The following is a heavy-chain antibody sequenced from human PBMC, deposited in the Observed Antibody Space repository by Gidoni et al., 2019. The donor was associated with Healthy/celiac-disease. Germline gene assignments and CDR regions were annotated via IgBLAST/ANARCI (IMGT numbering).Heavy chain of an antibody. CDR2: ISGSGGST. Sequence: EVQLLESGGGLVQPVGSLRLSCAASGFTFSSYSMSWVRQAPGKGLVWVSAISGSGGSTYYADSVKGRFTISRDNSKNTLYLQMNSLRAEDTAVYYCAKDQSDHDAFYIWGQGTMVTVSS. J-gene: IGHJ3*02. V-gene: IGHV3-23*01. CDR3: AKDQSDHDAFYI. CDR1: GFTFSSYS.